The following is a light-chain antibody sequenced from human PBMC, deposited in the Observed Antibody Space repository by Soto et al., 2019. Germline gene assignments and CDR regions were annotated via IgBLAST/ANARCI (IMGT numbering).Light chain of an antibody. V-gene: IGKV3-15*01. CDR3: QQYNIWPIT. CDR1: QSISDN. CDR2: RAS. Sequence: EVLMTQSPDTLYVSPGERVTLSCRASQSISDNLAWYQQKPGQGPRLLVYRASTRTLGIPARFSGSESGTEFTLTISSLQSEDFAVYYGQQYNIWPITFGQGTRLEIK. J-gene: IGKJ5*01.